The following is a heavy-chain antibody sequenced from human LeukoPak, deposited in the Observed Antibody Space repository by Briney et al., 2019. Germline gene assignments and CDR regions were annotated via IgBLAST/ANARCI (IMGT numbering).Heavy chain of an antibody. CDR2: IIPNSGAT. Sequence: GASVKVSCQASGYPFNVYHMHWVRQAPGHGLEWMGRIIPNSGATTYAQKFQGRVTMTSDTSTTTVYLQLNNLRSDDTAMYYCARDDYGSDYWGQGTLVTVSS. CDR1: GYPFNVYH. V-gene: IGHV1-46*02. J-gene: IGHJ4*02. D-gene: IGHD4/OR15-4a*01. CDR3: ARDDYGSDY.